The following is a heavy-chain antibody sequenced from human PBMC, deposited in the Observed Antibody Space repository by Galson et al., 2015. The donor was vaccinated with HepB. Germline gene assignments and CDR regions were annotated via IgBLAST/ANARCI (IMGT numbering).Heavy chain of an antibody. CDR1: GFSVNTAGVG. J-gene: IGHJ4*02. V-gene: IGHV2-5*02. D-gene: IGHD2-21*01. CDR2: IYWDDDK. Sequence: PALVKPTQTLTLTCTFPGFSVNTAGVGVGWIRQPSGKALEWLALIYWDDDKHYNPFLKSRLSITKDASKNQVALMMTDMDPGDTATYFCAHRPLTFRSDRGGYWNYFDNWGQGTLVVVSS. CDR3: AHRPLTFRSDRGGYWNYFDN.